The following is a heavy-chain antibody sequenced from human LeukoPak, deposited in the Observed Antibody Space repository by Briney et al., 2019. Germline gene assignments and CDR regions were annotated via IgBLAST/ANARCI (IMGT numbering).Heavy chain of an antibody. CDR1: GGSFSGYY. J-gene: IGHJ4*02. D-gene: IGHD6-19*01. CDR2: INHSGST. V-gene: IGHV4-34*01. Sequence: SETLSLTCAVYGGSFSGYYWSWIRQPPGKGLEWIGEINHSGSTNYNPSLKSRVTISVDTSKNQFSLKLSSVTAADTAVYYCARAGGWYRYRGRFDYWGQGTLVTVSP. CDR3: ARAGGWYRYRGRFDY.